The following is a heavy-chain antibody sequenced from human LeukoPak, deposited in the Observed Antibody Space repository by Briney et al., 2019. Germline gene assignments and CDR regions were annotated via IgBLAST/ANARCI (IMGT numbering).Heavy chain of an antibody. V-gene: IGHV3-23*01. J-gene: IGHJ4*02. CDR2: ISGSGGST. D-gene: IGHD2-21*02. Sequence: GGSLRLSCAASGLTFSSYAMSWVRQAPGKGLEWVSAISGSGGSTYYADSVKGRFTISRDNSKNTLYLKMNSLRAEDTAVYYCAKSIVVVTVIVYWGQGTLVTVSS. CDR3: AKSIVVVTVIVY. CDR1: GLTFSSYA.